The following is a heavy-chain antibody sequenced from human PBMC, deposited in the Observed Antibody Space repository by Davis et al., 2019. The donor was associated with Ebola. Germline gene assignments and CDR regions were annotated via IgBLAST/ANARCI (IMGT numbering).Heavy chain of an antibody. CDR2: IYNTGST. CDR3: ARPNPTFTSGYYGVFDY. V-gene: IGHV4-39*01. CDR1: GGSISSSSFY. J-gene: IGHJ4*03. D-gene: IGHD3-22*01. Sequence: MPSETLSLTCTVSGGSISSSSFYWGWLRQPPGKGLEWIGSIYNTGSTYYNPSLKGRVTISVDTSKNQFSLRLSSVTAADTAVYYCARPNPTFTSGYYGVFDYWGQGTTVTVSS.